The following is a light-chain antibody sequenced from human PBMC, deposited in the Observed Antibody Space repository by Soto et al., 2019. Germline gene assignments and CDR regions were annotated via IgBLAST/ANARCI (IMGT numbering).Light chain of an antibody. V-gene: IGKV3-20*01. CDR1: QSVSSSY. CDR3: QQYDNSPLT. CDR2: GAS. Sequence: EIVMTQSPATLSVSPGERATLSFRSSQSVSSSYLAWYQQKPGQAPRLLIYGASNRATGIPDRFSGSGSGTDFTLTISRLEPEDFAVYYCQQYDNSPLTFGGGTKVDIK. J-gene: IGKJ4*01.